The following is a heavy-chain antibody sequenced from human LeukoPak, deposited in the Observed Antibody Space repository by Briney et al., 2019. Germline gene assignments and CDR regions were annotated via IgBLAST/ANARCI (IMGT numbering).Heavy chain of an antibody. V-gene: IGHV3-30*02. CDR2: IRYDGSNK. J-gene: IGHJ4*02. CDR3: AKDQLLGPDY. D-gene: IGHD2-2*01. Sequence: SGGSLRLSCAASGFTFSSSAMSWVRQAPGKGLEWVAFIRYDGSNKYYADSVKGRFTISRDNSKNTLYLQMNSLRAEDTAVYYCAKDQLLGPDYWGQGTLVTVSS. CDR1: GFTFSSSA.